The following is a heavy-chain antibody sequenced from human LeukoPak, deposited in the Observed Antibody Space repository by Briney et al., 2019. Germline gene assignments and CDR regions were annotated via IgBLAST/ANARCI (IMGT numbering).Heavy chain of an antibody. CDR2: IIPNFGTA. V-gene: IGHV1-69*06. CDR3: ARGLDPLGIAAAGTWNYFDY. J-gene: IGHJ4*02. Sequence: SVKVSCKASGGTFSSYAISWVRQAPGQGLEWMGGIIPNFGTANYAQKFQGRVPITADKSTSTAYMELSSLRSEDTAVYYCARGLDPLGIAAAGTWNYFDYWGQGTLVTVSS. D-gene: IGHD6-13*01. CDR1: GGTFSSYA.